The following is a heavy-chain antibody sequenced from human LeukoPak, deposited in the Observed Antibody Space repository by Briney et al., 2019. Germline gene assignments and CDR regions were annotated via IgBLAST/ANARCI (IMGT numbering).Heavy chain of an antibody. CDR1: GGSINSYY. CDR3: ASLGAFDI. Sequence: PSETLSLTCTVSGGSINSYYWSWIRQHPGKGLEWIGYIYYSGSTYYNPPLKSRVTISVDTSKNQFSLKLSSVTAADTAVYYCASLGAFDIWGQGTMVAVSS. D-gene: IGHD3-16*01. J-gene: IGHJ3*02. V-gene: IGHV4-59*06. CDR2: IYYSGST.